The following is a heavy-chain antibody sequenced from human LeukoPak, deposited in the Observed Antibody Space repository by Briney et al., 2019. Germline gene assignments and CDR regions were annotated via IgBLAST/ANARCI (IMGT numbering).Heavy chain of an antibody. D-gene: IGHD2-15*01. J-gene: IGHJ4*02. Sequence: ASVKVSCKAFGYTFTSYYMHWVRQAPGQGLEWMGIINPSGGSTSYAQKFQGRVTMTRDTSTSTVYMELSSLRSEDTAVYYCARVYICSGGSCFYYFDYWGQGTLVTVSS. CDR1: GYTFTSYY. V-gene: IGHV1-46*01. CDR2: INPSGGST. CDR3: ARVYICSGGSCFYYFDY.